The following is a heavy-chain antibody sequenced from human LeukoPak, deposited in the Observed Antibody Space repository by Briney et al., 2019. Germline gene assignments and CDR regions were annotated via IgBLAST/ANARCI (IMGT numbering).Heavy chain of an antibody. CDR3: APNPYCSSTSCSPGYMDV. Sequence: GGSLRLSCAASGFTFSSYSMNWVRQAPGKGLEWVSSISSSSSYIYYADSVKGRFTISRDNAKNSLYLQMNSLRAEDTAVYYCAPNPYCSSTSCSPGYMDVWGKGTTVTVSS. CDR1: GFTFSSYS. CDR2: ISSSSSYI. J-gene: IGHJ6*03. D-gene: IGHD2-2*01. V-gene: IGHV3-21*01.